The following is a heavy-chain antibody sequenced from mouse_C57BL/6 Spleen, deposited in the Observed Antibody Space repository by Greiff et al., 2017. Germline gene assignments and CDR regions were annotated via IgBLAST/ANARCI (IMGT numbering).Heavy chain of an antibody. D-gene: IGHD1-1*01. CDR3: ATSTTVVAHYFDY. J-gene: IGHJ2*01. CDR2: IHPNSGST. CDR1: GYTFTSYW. V-gene: IGHV1-64*01. Sequence: VQLQQPGAELVKPGASVKLSCKASGYTFTSYWMHWVKQRPGQGLEWIGMIHPNSGSTNYNEKFKSKATLTVDKSSGTAYMQLSSLTSEDSAVYYCATSTTVVAHYFDYWGQGTTLTVSS.